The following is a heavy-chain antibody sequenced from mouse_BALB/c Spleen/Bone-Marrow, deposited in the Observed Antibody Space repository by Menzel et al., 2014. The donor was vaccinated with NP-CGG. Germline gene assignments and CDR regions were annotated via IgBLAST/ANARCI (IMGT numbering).Heavy chain of an antibody. CDR2: ISNLAYSI. V-gene: IGHV5-15*02. Sequence: DVMLWEYGGGLVKPGGSLKFSWAASGFTFRDYGMAWVRQAPGKGPEWVAFISNLAYSICYTDNDTGRFTISIENAKNTLYIEVRSLRSEDTAMYYCARHYVRGYGYAMDYWGQGTSVTVSS. CDR3: ARHYVRGYGYAMDY. D-gene: IGHD3-1*01. CDR1: GFTFRDYG. J-gene: IGHJ4*01.